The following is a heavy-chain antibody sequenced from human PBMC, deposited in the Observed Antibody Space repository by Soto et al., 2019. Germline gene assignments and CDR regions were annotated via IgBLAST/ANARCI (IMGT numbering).Heavy chain of an antibody. CDR3: VKDGSSGWPYFDDMDV. CDR1: GFTFSSYG. V-gene: IGHV3-30*18. D-gene: IGHD6-19*01. J-gene: IGHJ6*02. CDR2: ILYDGSKK. Sequence: HLGGSLRLSCAASGFTFSSYGMHWVRQAPGKGLEWVAVILYDGSKKYYADSVKGRFTISRDNSKNTLYLQMSSLRAEDTALYYCVKDGSSGWPYFDDMDVWGQGTTVTVSS.